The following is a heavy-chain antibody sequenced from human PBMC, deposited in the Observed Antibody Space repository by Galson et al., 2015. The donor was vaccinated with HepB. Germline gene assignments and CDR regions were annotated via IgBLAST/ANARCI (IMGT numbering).Heavy chain of an antibody. J-gene: IGHJ5*02. CDR3: ARCDVAGTTEFDP. CDR2: ISAYNGNT. D-gene: IGHD1-7*01. V-gene: IGHV1-18*01. Sequence: SVKVSCKASGYTFTSYGISRVRQAPGQGLEWMGWISAYNGNTNYAQKLQGRLTMTTDTSTSTAYMGLRSLRSDDTAVYYCARCDVAGTTEFDPWGQGTLVTVSS. CDR1: GYTFTSYG.